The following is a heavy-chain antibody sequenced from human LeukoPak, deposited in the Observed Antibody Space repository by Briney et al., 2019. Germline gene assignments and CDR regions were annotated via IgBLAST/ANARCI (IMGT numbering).Heavy chain of an antibody. D-gene: IGHD2-21*02. CDR1: GYVFSTRY. CDR2: IDPSGGRT. Sequence: ASVKVSCKASGYVFSTRYIHWVRQAPEKGLEWVGFIDPSGGRTTYAREMQGRVTMTRDTSRRTVYMELRSLSSDDTGVYYCARWGINPRQPPRCRGDCFSPPLDYWGQGTLVTVSS. CDR3: ARWGINPRQPPRCRGDCFSPPLDY. J-gene: IGHJ4*02. V-gene: IGHV1-46*04.